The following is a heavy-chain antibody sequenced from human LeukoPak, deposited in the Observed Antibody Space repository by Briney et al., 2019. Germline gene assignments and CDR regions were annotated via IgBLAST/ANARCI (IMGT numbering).Heavy chain of an antibody. D-gene: IGHD5-12*01. J-gene: IGHJ6*03. CDR3: ARDLYSGYGNYYYYYMDV. CDR2: INPNSGGT. Sequence: ASVKVSCKASGHTFTGYYMHWLRQAPGQGLEWMGWINPNSGGTNYAQKFQGRVTMTRDTSISTAYMELSRLRSDDTAVYYCARDLYSGYGNYYYYYMDVWGKGTTVTVSS. V-gene: IGHV1-2*02. CDR1: GHTFTGYY.